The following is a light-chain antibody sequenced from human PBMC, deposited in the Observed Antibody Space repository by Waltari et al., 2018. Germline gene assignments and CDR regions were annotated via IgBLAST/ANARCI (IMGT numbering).Light chain of an antibody. CDR1: QHINTY. V-gene: IGKV1-39*01. CDR3: QQSYTTPRT. Sequence: DIQMTQSPSSLSASVGDRVTITCRASQHINTYLNWYQQKVGRAPKLLIYATSSLQSGVPSRFSGSGSGTHFTLAINSLQPEDVATYSWQQSYTTPRTFGQGTNLEIK. J-gene: IGKJ2*01. CDR2: ATS.